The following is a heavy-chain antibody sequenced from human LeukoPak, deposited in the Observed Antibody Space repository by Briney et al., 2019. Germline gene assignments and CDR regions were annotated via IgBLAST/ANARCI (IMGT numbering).Heavy chain of an antibody. J-gene: IGHJ4*02. CDR3: ARGYSSGWYVGY. V-gene: IGHV4-34*01. CDR2: INHSGST. D-gene: IGHD6-19*01. CDR1: GGSFSGYY. Sequence: PSETLSLTCAVYGGSFSGYYWSWIRQPPGKGLEWIGEINHSGSTNYNPSLKSRATIPVDTSKNQFSLKLSSVTAADTAVYYCARGYSSGWYVGYWGQGTLVTVSS.